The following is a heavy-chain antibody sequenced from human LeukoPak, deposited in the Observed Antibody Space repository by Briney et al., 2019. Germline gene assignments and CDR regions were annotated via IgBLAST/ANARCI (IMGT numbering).Heavy chain of an antibody. CDR3: ARGLVHDTSGYYSDY. CDR2: ISPTGSTT. D-gene: IGHD3-22*01. J-gene: IGHJ4*02. V-gene: IGHV3-74*01. CDR1: GFSFSGHW. Sequence: GGSLRLSCAASGFSFSGHWMHWARQLPGKGLVWVSRISPTGSTTSYADSVKGRFTVSRDNAKNTLYLQVNNLRAEDTAVYYCARGLVHDTSGYYSDYWGQGTLVTVSS.